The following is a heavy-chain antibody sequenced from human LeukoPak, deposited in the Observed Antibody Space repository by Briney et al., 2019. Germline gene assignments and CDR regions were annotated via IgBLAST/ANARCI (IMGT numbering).Heavy chain of an antibody. CDR1: GGTFSSYA. Sequence: GASVKVSCKASGGTFSSYAISWVRQAPGQGLEWMGGIIPIFGTANYAQEFQGRVTITRDTSASTAYMELSSLRSEDMAVYYCAVGDYYYDTRFDYWGQGTLVTVSS. J-gene: IGHJ4*02. D-gene: IGHD3-22*01. CDR3: AVGDYYYDTRFDY. CDR2: IIPIFGTA. V-gene: IGHV1-69*05.